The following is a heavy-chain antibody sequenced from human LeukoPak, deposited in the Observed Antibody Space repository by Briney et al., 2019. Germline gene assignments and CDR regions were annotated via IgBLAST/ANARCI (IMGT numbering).Heavy chain of an antibody. Sequence: SETLSLTCTVSSDSISGYYWSWIRQPPGKGLEWIGYIYYSGSTNYNPSLKSRLTISVDTSKNQFSLKLSSVTAADTAVYYCARPSCNSTSCWWYFDLWGRGTLVTVSS. D-gene: IGHD2-2*01. J-gene: IGHJ2*01. CDR3: ARPSCNSTSCWWYFDL. CDR1: SDSISGYY. CDR2: IYYSGST. V-gene: IGHV4-59*08.